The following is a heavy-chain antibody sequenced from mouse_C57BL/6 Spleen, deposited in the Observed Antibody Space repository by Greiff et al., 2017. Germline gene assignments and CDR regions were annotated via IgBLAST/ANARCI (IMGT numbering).Heavy chain of an antibody. V-gene: IGHV1-64*01. D-gene: IGHD2-5*01. Sequence: QVQLQQPGAELVKPGASVKLSCKASGYTFTSYWMHWVKQRPGQGLEWIGMIHPNSGSTNYNEKFKSKATLTVDKSSSTAYMQLSSLTSEDAAVYYCAREGSNYVWGFAYWGQGTLVTVSA. CDR3: AREGSNYVWGFAY. CDR1: GYTFTSYW. CDR2: IHPNSGST. J-gene: IGHJ3*01.